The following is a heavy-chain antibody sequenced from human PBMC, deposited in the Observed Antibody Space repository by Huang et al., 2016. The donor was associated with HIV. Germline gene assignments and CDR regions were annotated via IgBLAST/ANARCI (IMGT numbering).Heavy chain of an antibody. CDR2: INAGNGNT. CDR1: GYTFTQHG. Sequence: QVHLVQSGAEVKRPGASVRISCKASGYTFTQHGLHWVRQAPGHRLEWMGWINAGNGNTKFSQKFQGRVTITKDTSAYTAYMDVSSLTSEDTAVYYCARERNNWYLNDAYDIWGQGTVVTVSS. J-gene: IGHJ3*02. CDR3: ARERNNWYLNDAYDI. D-gene: IGHD1-1*01. V-gene: IGHV1-3*01.